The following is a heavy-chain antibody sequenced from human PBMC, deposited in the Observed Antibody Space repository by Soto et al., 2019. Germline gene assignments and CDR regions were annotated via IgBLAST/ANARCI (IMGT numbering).Heavy chain of an antibody. J-gene: IGHJ6*02. V-gene: IGHV4-59*01. CDR1: GGSISSYY. CDR3: ARGGYDYYYYYGMDV. D-gene: IGHD5-12*01. Sequence: PXXTLSLPFTVSGGSISSYYWRWILQPPGKGLERIGYIYYSGSTNYNPSLKSRVTISVDTSKNQFSLKLSSVTAEDTAVYYCARGGYDYYYYYGMDVWGQGTTVTVSS. CDR2: IYYSGST.